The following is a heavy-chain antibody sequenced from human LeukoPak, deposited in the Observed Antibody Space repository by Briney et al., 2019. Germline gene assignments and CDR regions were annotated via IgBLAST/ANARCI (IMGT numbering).Heavy chain of an antibody. D-gene: IGHD6-19*01. CDR1: GYMFTSHG. CDR3: ARDGGIEGSGWYRIDY. Sequence: GASVKVSCKSSGYMFTSHGIHWLRQAPGQGLEWMGWINPNSGGTNYAQKFQGRVTMTRDTSISTAYMELSRLRSDDTAVYYCARDGGIEGSGWYRIDYWGQGTLVTVSS. J-gene: IGHJ4*02. V-gene: IGHV1-2*02. CDR2: INPNSGGT.